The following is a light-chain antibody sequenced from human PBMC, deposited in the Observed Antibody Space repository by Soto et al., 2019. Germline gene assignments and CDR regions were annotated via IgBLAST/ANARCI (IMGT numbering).Light chain of an antibody. Sequence: EIVMTQSPATLSVSPGERATLSCRVSQSVSSNLAWYQQNPGQAPRLLIYCASTRATGIPARFSGSGSGTEFTLTISSLQSEDFAVYYCQQYNNWRTFGQGTKV. CDR3: QQYNNWRT. CDR2: CAS. V-gene: IGKV3-15*01. CDR1: QSVSSN. J-gene: IGKJ1*01.